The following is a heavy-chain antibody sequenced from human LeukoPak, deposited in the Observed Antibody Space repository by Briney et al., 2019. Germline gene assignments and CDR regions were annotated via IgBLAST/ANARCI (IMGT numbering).Heavy chain of an antibody. D-gene: IGHD2-15*01. J-gene: IGHJ4*02. V-gene: IGHV3-23*01. CDR1: GFTFSSYA. CDR3: AKARGCSGGSCYFDC. CDR2: ISGSGGST. Sequence: GGSLRLSCAASGFTFSSYAMSWVRQAPGKGLEWVSAISGSGGSTYYADSVKGRFTISRDNSKNTLSLQMNSLRAEDTATYYCAKARGCSGGSCYFDCWGQGTLVTVSS.